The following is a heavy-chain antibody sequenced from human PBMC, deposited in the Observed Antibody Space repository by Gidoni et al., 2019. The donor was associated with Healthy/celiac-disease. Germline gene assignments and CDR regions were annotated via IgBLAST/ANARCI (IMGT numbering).Heavy chain of an antibody. D-gene: IGHD2-2*01. CDR2: IYYSGST. CDR3: ARYAYCSSTSCYSDYYYGMDV. J-gene: IGHJ6*02. V-gene: IGHV4-39*01. Sequence: QLQLQESGPGLVKPSETLSLTCTVSGGSISSSSYYWGWIRPPPGKGLEWMGRIYYSGSTYYNPSLTSRVTISVDTSKNQFALKLSSVTAADTAVYYCARYAYCSSTSCYSDYYYGMDVWGQGTTVTVSS. CDR1: GGSISSSSYY.